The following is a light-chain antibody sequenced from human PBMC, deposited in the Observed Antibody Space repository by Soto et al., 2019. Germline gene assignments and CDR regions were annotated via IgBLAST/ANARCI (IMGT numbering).Light chain of an antibody. Sequence: QLVLTQPPSASGTPGQRVAISCSGSSANIGSNTVNWYQQLPGTAPKLLIHSNNQRPSGVPDRFSGSKSGTSASLAISGLQSEDEADYYCAAWDDSLNAWVFGGGTKVTVL. CDR3: AAWDDSLNAWV. V-gene: IGLV1-44*01. J-gene: IGLJ3*02. CDR2: SNN. CDR1: SANIGSNT.